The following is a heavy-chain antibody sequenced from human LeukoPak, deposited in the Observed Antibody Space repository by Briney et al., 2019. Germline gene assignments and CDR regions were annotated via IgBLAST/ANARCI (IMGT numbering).Heavy chain of an antibody. V-gene: IGHV3-64*01. CDR1: GFTFSSYA. D-gene: IGHD2-2*01. Sequence: PGGSLRLPCAASGFTFSSYAMHWVRQAPGKGLEYVSAISSNGGSTYYANSVKGRFTISRDNSKNTLYLQMGSLRAEDMAVYYCASGAEEYQRRNYYYCGMDVWGQGTTVTVSS. J-gene: IGHJ6*02. CDR3: ASGAEEYQRRNYYYCGMDV. CDR2: ISSNGGST.